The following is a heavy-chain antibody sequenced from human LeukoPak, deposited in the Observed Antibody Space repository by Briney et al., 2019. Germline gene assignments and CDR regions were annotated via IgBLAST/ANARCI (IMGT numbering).Heavy chain of an antibody. J-gene: IGHJ5*02. V-gene: IGHV1-2*02. CDR2: INPNSGGT. CDR1: GYTFTGYY. D-gene: IGHD2-2*01. Sequence: ASVEVSCKASGYTFTGYYMHWVRQAPGQGLEWMGWINPNSGGTNYAQKFQGRVTMTRDTSISTAYMELSRLRSDDTAVYYCAREGLRWRYCSSTSCPKGRYNWFDPWGQGTLVTVSS. CDR3: AREGLRWRYCSSTSCPKGRYNWFDP.